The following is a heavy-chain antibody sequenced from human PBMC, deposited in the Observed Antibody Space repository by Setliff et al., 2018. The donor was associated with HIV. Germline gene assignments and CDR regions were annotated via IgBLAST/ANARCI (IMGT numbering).Heavy chain of an antibody. CDR3: ARVVPREVAPGGFDI. V-gene: IGHV4-34*01. CDR1: GGSFSGYY. J-gene: IGHJ3*02. D-gene: IGHD5-12*01. Sequence: SETLSLTCGVYGGSFSGYYWTWIRQSPGKGLEWIGEINHSGSTKHNPSLKSRVTISIDTSKNQFSLKLTSVTAADTAVYFCARVVPREVAPGGFDIWGQGTMVTVSS. CDR2: INHSGST.